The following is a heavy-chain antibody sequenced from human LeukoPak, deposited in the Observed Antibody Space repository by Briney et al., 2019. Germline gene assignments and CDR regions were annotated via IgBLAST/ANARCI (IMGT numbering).Heavy chain of an antibody. D-gene: IGHD4-17*01. CDR3: AKDRQYGDYGGGDFFDS. CDR1: GFTFGDYA. V-gene: IGHV3-43D*03. Sequence: GGSLRLSCAASGFTFGDYAVHWVRQAPGKGLQWISSISWVGDTTSYADSVKGRFTISRDNTKSSLYLQMHSLRSEDTALYYCAKDRQYGDYGGGDFFDSWGQGTLVTVSS. J-gene: IGHJ4*02. CDR2: ISWVGDTT.